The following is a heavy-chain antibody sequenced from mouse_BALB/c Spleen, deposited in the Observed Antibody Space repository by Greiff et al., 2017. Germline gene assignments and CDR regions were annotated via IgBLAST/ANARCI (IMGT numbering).Heavy chain of an antibody. V-gene: IGHV1S22*01. CDR2: IYPGSGST. CDR3: TRGVTTVVADY. J-gene: IGHJ2*01. D-gene: IGHD1-1*01. Sequence: LQQPGSELVRPGASVKLSCKASGYTFTSYWMHWVKQRPGQGLEWIGNIYPGSGSTNYDEKFKSKATLTVDTSSSTAYMQLSSLTSEDSAVYYCTRGVTTVVADYWGQGTTLTVSS. CDR1: GYTFTSYW.